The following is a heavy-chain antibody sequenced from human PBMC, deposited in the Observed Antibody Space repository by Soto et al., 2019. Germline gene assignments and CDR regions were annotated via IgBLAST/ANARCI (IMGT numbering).Heavy chain of an antibody. Sequence: ASVKVSCKVSGYTLTELSMHRVRQAPGKGLEWMGGFDPEDGETIYAQKFQGRVTMTEDTSTDTAYMELSSLRSEDTAVYYCATVSYCSGGSCYYYYYGMDVWGQGTTVTVSS. CDR1: GYTLTELS. CDR3: ATVSYCSGGSCYYYYYGMDV. V-gene: IGHV1-24*01. CDR2: FDPEDGET. J-gene: IGHJ6*02. D-gene: IGHD2-15*01.